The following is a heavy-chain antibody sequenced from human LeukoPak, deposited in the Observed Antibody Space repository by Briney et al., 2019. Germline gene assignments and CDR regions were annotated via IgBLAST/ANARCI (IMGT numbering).Heavy chain of an antibody. CDR3: ARVVAAAGNNWFDP. V-gene: IGHV4-30-4*07. D-gene: IGHD6-25*01. Sequence: PSETLSLTCAVSGDSITSGGYSWSWIRQTPGKGLEWVAYIHDSGSTYNNPSLKSRLSISIDTSKNQFSLKLNSVTAADTAVYYCARVVAAAGNNWFDPWGQGTLVTVSS. J-gene: IGHJ5*02. CDR2: IHDSGST. CDR1: GDSITSGGYS.